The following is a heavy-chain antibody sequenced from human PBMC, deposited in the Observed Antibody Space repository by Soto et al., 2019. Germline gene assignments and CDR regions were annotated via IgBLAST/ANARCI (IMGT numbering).Heavy chain of an antibody. V-gene: IGHV1-2*02. Sequence: ASVKVCCKASGYPLTAKYLHWVRQAPGQGLEWMGWINPSSGGTKEAQKFRGRVTMTRDTSISAAYMELSRLTSDDTAVYYCAKGGSSWTEWFDPWGQGTLVTVSS. CDR2: INPSSGGT. CDR1: GYPLTAKY. CDR3: AKGGSSWTEWFDP. D-gene: IGHD6-13*01. J-gene: IGHJ5*02.